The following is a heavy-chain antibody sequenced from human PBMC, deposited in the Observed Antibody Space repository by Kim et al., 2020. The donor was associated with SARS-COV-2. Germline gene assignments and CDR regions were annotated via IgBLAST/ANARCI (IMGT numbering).Heavy chain of an antibody. V-gene: IGHV3-66*01. D-gene: IGHD1-1*01. CDR3: ASLNSGTTDY. CDR2: ST. Sequence: STSYADSVKGRFTIARNNSKNTRYLQMNSLRAEDTAVYYCASLNSGTTDYWGQGTLVTVSS. J-gene: IGHJ4*02.